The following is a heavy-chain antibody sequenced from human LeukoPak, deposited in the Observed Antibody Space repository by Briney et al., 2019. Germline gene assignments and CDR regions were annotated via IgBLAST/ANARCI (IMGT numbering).Heavy chain of an antibody. D-gene: IGHD3-22*01. V-gene: IGHV3-33*01. Sequence: GGSLRLSCAASPFTFSNYGMHWVRQAPGKGLEWVAVIWYDGSNRYYADSVKGRFTISRDNSKNTLYLQMNSLRAEDTAVYYCARDFERHDSSACGYWGQGTLVTVSS. CDR1: PFTFSNYG. CDR3: ARDFERHDSSACGY. J-gene: IGHJ4*02. CDR2: IWYDGSNR.